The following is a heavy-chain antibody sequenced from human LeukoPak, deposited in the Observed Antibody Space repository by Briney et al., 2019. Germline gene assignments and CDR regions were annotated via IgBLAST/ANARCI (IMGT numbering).Heavy chain of an antibody. CDR1: GFTFSSYA. D-gene: IGHD3-22*01. J-gene: IGHJ6*03. Sequence: PGGSLRLSCAASGFTFSSYAMTWVRQAPGKGLEWVSAISGSGGSTYYADSVKGRFTISRDNSKNTLYLQMNSLRAEDTAVYYCTKGLDSPNYYMDVWGKGTTVTVSS. CDR3: TKGLDSPNYYMDV. CDR2: ISGSGGST. V-gene: IGHV3-23*01.